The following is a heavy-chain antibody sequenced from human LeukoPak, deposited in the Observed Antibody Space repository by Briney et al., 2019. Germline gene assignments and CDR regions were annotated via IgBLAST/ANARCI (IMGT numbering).Heavy chain of an antibody. J-gene: IGHJ6*03. V-gene: IGHV1-69*04. CDR2: IIPTLGIA. CDR3: AREYNWNDPYYYYYMDV. CDR1: GGTFSSYT. D-gene: IGHD1-20*01. Sequence: SVKVSCKASGGTFSSYTISWVRQAPGQGLEWMGRIIPTLGIANYAQKFQGRVTITADKSTSTAYMELSSLGSEDTAVYYCAREYNWNDPYYYYYMDVWGKGTTVTVSS.